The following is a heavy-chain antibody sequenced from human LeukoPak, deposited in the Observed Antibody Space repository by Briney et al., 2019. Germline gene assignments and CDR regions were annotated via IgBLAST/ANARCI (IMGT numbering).Heavy chain of an antibody. CDR2: INPSGGST. J-gene: IGHJ6*03. Sequence: ASVKVSCKASGYTFTSYYMHWVRQAPGQGLEWMGIINPSGGSTSYAQKFQGRVTMSVDTSKNQFSLKLNSVTAADTAVYYCARHGSRLITGAVYYNYYMDVWGKGTTVTVSS. D-gene: IGHD7-27*01. CDR3: ARHGSRLITGAVYYNYYMDV. V-gene: IGHV1-46*01. CDR1: GYTFTSYY.